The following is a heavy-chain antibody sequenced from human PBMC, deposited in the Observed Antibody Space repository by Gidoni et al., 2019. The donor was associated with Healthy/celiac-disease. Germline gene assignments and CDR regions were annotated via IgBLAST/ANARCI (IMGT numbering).Heavy chain of an antibody. V-gene: IGHV3-30-3*01. CDR3: ARDRIAAAGDYYYYYMDV. D-gene: IGHD6-13*01. CDR2: ISYDGSNK. Sequence: QVQLVESGGGVVQPGRSLRLSCAASGFTFSSYAMHWVRQAPGKGLEWVAVISYDGSNKYYADSVKGRFTISRDNSKNTLYLQMNSLRAEDTAVYYCARDRIAAAGDYYYYYMDVWGKGTTVTVSS. J-gene: IGHJ6*03. CDR1: GFTFSSYA.